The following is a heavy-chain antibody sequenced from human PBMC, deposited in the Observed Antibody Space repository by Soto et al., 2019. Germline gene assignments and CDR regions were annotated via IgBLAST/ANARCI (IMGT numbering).Heavy chain of an antibody. CDR3: ARVPAAAGITRVFYDY. J-gene: IGHJ4*02. CDR1: GFTFSRYG. D-gene: IGHD6-13*01. Sequence: HPGGSLRFSCAASGFTFSRYGMHWVRQAPGKGLEWVALIWNDGIRKVYVDSVKGRFTISRDNSKNTLDLQMSSLRSEDTAVYYCARVPAAAGITRVFYDYWGQGALVTVSS. CDR2: IWNDGIRK. V-gene: IGHV3-30*02.